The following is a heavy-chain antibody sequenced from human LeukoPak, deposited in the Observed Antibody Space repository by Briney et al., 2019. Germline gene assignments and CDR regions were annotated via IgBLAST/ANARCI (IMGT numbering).Heavy chain of an antibody. CDR2: IIPIFGTA. J-gene: IGHJ4*02. D-gene: IGHD1-26*01. V-gene: IGHV1-69*01. CDR3: ARDRSGSYSPPDY. Sequence: SVKVSCKASGGTSSSYAISWVRQAPGQGLEWMGGIIPIFGTANYAQKFQGRVTITADESTSTAYMELSSLRSEDTAVYYCARDRSGSYSPPDYRGQGTLVTVSS. CDR1: GGTSSSYA.